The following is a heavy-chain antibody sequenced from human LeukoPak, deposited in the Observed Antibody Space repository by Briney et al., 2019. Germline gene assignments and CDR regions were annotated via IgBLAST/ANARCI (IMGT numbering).Heavy chain of an antibody. D-gene: IGHD3-22*01. V-gene: IGHV3-13*01. CDR1: GFTFSSYD. J-gene: IGHJ4*02. CDR3: ASSRWDSSGYYFDY. CDR2: IGTAGDT. Sequence: GGSLRLSCAASGFTFSSYDMHWVRQAIGKGLEWVSAIGTAGDTYYPGSVKGRFTISRENAKNSLYLQMNSLRAGDTAVYYCASSRWDSSGYYFDYWGQGTLVTVSS.